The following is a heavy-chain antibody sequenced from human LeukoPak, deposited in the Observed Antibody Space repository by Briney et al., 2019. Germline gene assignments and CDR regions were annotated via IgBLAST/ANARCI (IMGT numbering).Heavy chain of an antibody. CDR2: IYHSGST. D-gene: IGHD3-16*01. J-gene: IGHJ4*02. CDR1: GGSISSGGYS. CDR3: ARDAVVGGSFDY. Sequence: SETLSLTCAVSGGSISSGGYSWSWSRQPPGKGLAWIGYIYHSGSTYYNPSLKSRVTISVDTSKNQFSLKQSSVTAADTAVYYCARDAVVGGSFDYWSQGTLVTVSS. V-gene: IGHV4-30-2*01.